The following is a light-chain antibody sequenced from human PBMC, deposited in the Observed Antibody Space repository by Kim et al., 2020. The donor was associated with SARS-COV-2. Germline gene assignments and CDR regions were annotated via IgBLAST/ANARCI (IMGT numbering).Light chain of an antibody. CDR2: GSS. CDR3: QQYGDYRWT. J-gene: IGKJ1*01. Sequence: EIVLTQSPGTLSSSPGERATLSCRASQSVDSSYLAWYQQKPGQTPRLLIHGSSTRATGIPDRFSGSGSGTDFTLTISRLEPEDFAVYYCQQYGDYRWTFGQGTTVDI. V-gene: IGKV3-20*01. CDR1: QSVDSSY.